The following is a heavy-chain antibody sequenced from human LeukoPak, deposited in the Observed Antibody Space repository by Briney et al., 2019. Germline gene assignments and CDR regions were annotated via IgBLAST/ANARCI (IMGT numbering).Heavy chain of an antibody. CDR1: GGTFSSYA. Sequence: ASVKVSCKASGGTFSSYAISWVRQAPGQGLEWMGGIIPIFGTVNYAQKFQGRVTITADESTSTAYMELSSLRSEDTAVYYCARVGVYSGSYYLSLTPDHDAFDIWGQGTMVTVSS. V-gene: IGHV1-69*13. CDR3: ARVGVYSGSYYLSLTPDHDAFDI. CDR2: IIPIFGTV. D-gene: IGHD1-26*01. J-gene: IGHJ3*02.